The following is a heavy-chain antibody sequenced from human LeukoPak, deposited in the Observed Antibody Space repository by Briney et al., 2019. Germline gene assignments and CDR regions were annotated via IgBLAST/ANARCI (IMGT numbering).Heavy chain of an antibody. CDR1: GYTFTHYF. Sequence: GASVTVSCKASGYTFTHYFMHWVRQAPGQGRVWMGIINPSGGSTSYAQKFQGRVTMTRDTSTSTVYMELSSLRSEDTAVYYCARGGSSSSPFFDYWGQGTLVTVSS. CDR2: INPSGGST. CDR3: ARGGSSSSPFFDY. J-gene: IGHJ4*02. V-gene: IGHV1-46*01. D-gene: IGHD6-13*01.